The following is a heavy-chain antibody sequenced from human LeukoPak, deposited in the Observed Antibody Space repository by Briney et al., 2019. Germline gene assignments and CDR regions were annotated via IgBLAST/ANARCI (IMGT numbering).Heavy chain of an antibody. CDR2: ISGSGGST. CDR1: GFIFSSYA. D-gene: IGHD6-13*01. V-gene: IGHV3-23*01. J-gene: IGHJ4*02. CDR3: AKDTPGIAAAGPHCYFDY. Sequence: PGGSLRLSCAASGFIFSSYAMSWVRQAPGKGLEWVSAISGSGGSTYYADSVKGRFTISRDNSKNTLYLQMNSLRAEDTAVYYCAKDTPGIAAAGPHCYFDYWGQGTLVTVSS.